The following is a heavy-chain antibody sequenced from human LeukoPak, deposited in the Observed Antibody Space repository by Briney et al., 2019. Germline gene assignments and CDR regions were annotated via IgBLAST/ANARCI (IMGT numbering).Heavy chain of an antibody. J-gene: IGHJ3*02. CDR2: IYTSGSI. D-gene: IGHD3-22*01. CDR3: ARDRTYYYDSSGYADAFDI. V-gene: IGHV4-61*02. Sequence: KPSQTLSLTCTVSGGSISSGSYYWSWIRQPAGKGLEWIGRIYTSGSINYNPSLKSRVTISVDTSKNHFSLKLSSVTAADTAVYYCARDRTYYYDSSGYADAFDIWGQGTMVTVSS. CDR1: GGSISSGSYY.